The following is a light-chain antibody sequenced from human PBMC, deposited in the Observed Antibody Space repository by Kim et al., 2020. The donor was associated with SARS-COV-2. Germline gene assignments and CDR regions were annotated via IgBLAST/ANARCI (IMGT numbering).Light chain of an antibody. CDR1: NNDVGGYNY. CDR3: SSYTASTASD. V-gene: IGLV2-14*03. J-gene: IGLJ1*01. CDR2: DVK. Sequence: QSALTQPASVSGSPGQSITIVCAGTNNDVGGYNYVSWYQQHPGKAPKLLIYDVKRRPSGVSDRFSGSKSGYRATLTISGLQPDDEAVYYCSSYTASTASDFGAGTKVTVL.